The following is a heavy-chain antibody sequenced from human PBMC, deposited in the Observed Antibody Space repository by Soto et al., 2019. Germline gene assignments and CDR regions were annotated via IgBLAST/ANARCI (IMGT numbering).Heavy chain of an antibody. CDR2: ISYDGSNK. Sequence: GGSLRLSCAASGFTFSSYAMHWVRQAPGKGLEWVAVISYDGSNKYYADSVKGRFTISRDNSKNTLYLQMNSLRAEDTAVYYCARGWIQLWLPYYYYGMDVWGQGTTVTVSS. CDR3: ARGWIQLWLPYYYYGMDV. V-gene: IGHV3-30-3*01. D-gene: IGHD5-18*01. CDR1: GFTFSSYA. J-gene: IGHJ6*02.